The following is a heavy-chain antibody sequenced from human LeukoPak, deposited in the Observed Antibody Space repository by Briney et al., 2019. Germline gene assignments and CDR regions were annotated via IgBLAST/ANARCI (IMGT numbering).Heavy chain of an antibody. CDR2: IYASGST. CDR1: GGSISSYY. J-gene: IGHJ3*02. CDR3: ARFRDYKEAFDI. D-gene: IGHD3-10*01. V-gene: IGHV4-4*07. Sequence: SETLSLTCTVSGGSISSYYWSWIRQPAGKGLEWIARIYASGSTVYNPSLKSRVTISVTNSNNQFSLKLTSVTAADSAVYYGARFRDYKEAFDIWGQGTMVTVSS.